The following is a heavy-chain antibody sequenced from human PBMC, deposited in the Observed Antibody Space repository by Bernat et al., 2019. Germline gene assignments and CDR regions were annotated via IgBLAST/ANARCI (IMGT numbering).Heavy chain of an antibody. CDR1: GYSISSGYY. J-gene: IGHJ5*02. D-gene: IGHD1-20*01. CDR2: IYHSWST. CDR3: ASSPGRITGIYCFDP. V-gene: IGHV4-38-2*01. Sequence: QVQLQESGPGLVKPSETLSLTCPVSGYSISSGYYWAWIRPPPGKGLEWIGSIYHSWSTYYNPSLKSRVTISVDTSKTQYDLKLSLGTAADTAVYYCASSPGRITGIYCFDPWGQGTLVTVSS.